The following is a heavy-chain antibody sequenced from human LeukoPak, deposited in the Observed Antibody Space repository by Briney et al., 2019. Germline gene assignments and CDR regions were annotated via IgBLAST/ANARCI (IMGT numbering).Heavy chain of an antibody. V-gene: IGHV3-23*01. CDR2: ISGTGSST. D-gene: IGHD3-3*01. J-gene: IGHJ3*02. CDR1: GFTFNNFA. Sequence: GGSLRLSCVASGFTFNNFAMNWVRQGPGEGLEWVSAISGTGSSTYYADSVKGRFTISRDNSKNTLYLQMNSLRAEDTAVYYCAKHVLRFLEWTQTDAFDIWGQGTMVTVSS. CDR3: AKHVLRFLEWTQTDAFDI.